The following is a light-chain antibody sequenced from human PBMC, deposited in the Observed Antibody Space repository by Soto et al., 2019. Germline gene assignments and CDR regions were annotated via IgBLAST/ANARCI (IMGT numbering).Light chain of an antibody. V-gene: IGLV2-23*02. CDR3: CSYAGSRISDVI. Sequence: QSVLAQPASVSGSPGQSITITCTGTSSDVGKYNFVSWYRQHPGKAPKLMIYEVTKRPSGVSDRFSGSKSGNTASLTISGLQAEDEADYYCCSYAGSRISDVIFGVGTKLTVL. CDR2: EVT. J-gene: IGLJ2*01. CDR1: SSDVGKYNF.